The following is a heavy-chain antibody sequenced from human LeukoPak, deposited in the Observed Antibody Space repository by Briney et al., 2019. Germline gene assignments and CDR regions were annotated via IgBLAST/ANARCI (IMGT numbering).Heavy chain of an antibody. CDR3: ARVYSSSWYTYYYYMDV. CDR1: GFTFSSDW. D-gene: IGHD6-13*01. V-gene: IGHV3-74*01. J-gene: IGHJ6*03. CDR2: INSDGSST. Sequence: GGSLRLSCEASGFTFSSDWMHWVRQAPGKGLVWVSRINSDGSSTSYADSVKGRFTISRDNAKNTLYLQMNSLRAEDTAVYYCARVYSSSWYTYYYYMDVWGKGTTVTVSS.